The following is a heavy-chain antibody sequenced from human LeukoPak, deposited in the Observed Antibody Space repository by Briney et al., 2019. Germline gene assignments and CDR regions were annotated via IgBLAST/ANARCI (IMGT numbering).Heavy chain of an antibody. V-gene: IGHV4-34*01. J-gene: IGHJ6*02. CDR2: INHSVST. CDR3: ASSRYYYGSGSRIGSYYYGMDV. D-gene: IGHD3-10*01. CDR1: GGSFSGYY. Sequence: SETLSLTCAVYGGSFSGYYWSWIREPPGNGLEWIGEINHSVSTNYNPSLKSRVTISVDTSKNQFSLKLSSVTAADTAVYYCASSRYYYGSGSRIGSYYYGMDVWGQGTTVTVSS.